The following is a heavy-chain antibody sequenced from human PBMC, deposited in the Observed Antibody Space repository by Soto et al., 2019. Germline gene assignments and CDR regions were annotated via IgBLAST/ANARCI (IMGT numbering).Heavy chain of an antibody. CDR3: ARDYYDSSGYFIFGDAFDI. CDR2: IYHSGST. Sequence: PSETLSLTCAVSGYSISSGYYWGWIRQPPGKGLEWIGSIYHSGSTYYNPSLKSRVTISVDTSKNQFSLKLSSVTAADTAVYYCARDYYDSSGYFIFGDAFDIWGQGTMVTVSS. CDR1: GYSISSGYY. D-gene: IGHD3-22*01. V-gene: IGHV4-38-2*02. J-gene: IGHJ3*02.